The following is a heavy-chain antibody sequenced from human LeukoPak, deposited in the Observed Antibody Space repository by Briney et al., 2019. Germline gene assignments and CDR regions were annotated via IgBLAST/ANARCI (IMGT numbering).Heavy chain of an antibody. CDR1: GGSFSGHY. CDR3: ARGRPVPGGAFDI. D-gene: IGHD1-26*01. Sequence: SETLSLTCAVYGGSFSGHYWSWIRQPPGKGLEWIGEINHSGSTNYNPSLKSRVTISVDTSKNQSSLKLSSVTAADTAVYYCARGRPVPGGAFDIWGQGTMVTVSS. CDR2: INHSGST. J-gene: IGHJ3*02. V-gene: IGHV4-34*01.